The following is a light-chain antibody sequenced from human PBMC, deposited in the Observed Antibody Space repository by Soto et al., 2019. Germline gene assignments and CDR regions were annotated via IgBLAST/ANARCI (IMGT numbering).Light chain of an antibody. J-gene: IGKJ5*01. CDR2: AAS. V-gene: IGKV1-39*01. Sequence: DIQLTQSPSSLYVSVGDRVTITCRARQSISNYLNWYQQKPGKAPKLLIYAASSLQSGVPSRFSGSGSGTDFTLTISSLQPEDFATYYCQQSYSITFGQGTRLEI. CDR1: QSISNY. CDR3: QQSYSIT.